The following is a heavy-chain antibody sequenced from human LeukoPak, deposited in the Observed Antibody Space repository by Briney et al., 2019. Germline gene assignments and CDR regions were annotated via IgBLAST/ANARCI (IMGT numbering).Heavy chain of an antibody. CDR3: ARDPLTITTATNAYYYGMDV. CDR1: GFTVSSNY. Sequence: GGSLRLSCAASGFTVSSNYMSWVRQAPGKGLEWVSVIYSGGSTYYADSVKGRFTISRDNSKNTLYLQMNSLRAEDTAVYYCARDPLTITTATNAYYYGMDVWGQGTTVTVSS. D-gene: IGHD4-4*01. J-gene: IGHJ6*02. CDR2: IYSGGST. V-gene: IGHV3-66*01.